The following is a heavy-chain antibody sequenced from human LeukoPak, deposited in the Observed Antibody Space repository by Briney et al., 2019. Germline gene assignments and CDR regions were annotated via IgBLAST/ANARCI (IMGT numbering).Heavy chain of an antibody. J-gene: IGHJ5*02. V-gene: IGHV4-39*07. CDR3: AREERDYGDYVWFDP. D-gene: IGHD4-17*01. Sequence: SETLSLTCTVSGGSISSSSYYRGWIRQPPGKGLEWIGSIYYSGGTYYNPSLKSRVTISVDTSKNQFSLKLSSVTAADTAVYYCAREERDYGDYVWFDPWGQGTLVTVSS. CDR2: IYYSGGT. CDR1: GGSISSSSYY.